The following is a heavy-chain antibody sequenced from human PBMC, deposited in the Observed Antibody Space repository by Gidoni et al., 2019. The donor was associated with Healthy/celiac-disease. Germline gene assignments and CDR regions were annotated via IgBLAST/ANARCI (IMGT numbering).Heavy chain of an antibody. Sequence: QVQLVQSGAEVKKPGSSVKVSCKASGGTFSSYAISWVRQAPGQGLEWMGGIIPIFGTANYAQKFQGRVTITADESTSTAYMELSSLRSEDTAVYYCARGMHSSSSLGTQRPWSYYYGMDVWGQGTTVTVSS. CDR3: ARGMHSSSSLGTQRPWSYYYGMDV. CDR2: IIPIFGTA. D-gene: IGHD6-6*01. J-gene: IGHJ6*02. CDR1: GGTFSSYA. V-gene: IGHV1-69*01.